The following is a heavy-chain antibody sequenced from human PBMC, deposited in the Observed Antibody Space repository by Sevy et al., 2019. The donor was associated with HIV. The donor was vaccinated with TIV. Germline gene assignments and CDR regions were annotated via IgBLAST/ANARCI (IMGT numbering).Heavy chain of an antibody. CDR2: INHSGST. CDR1: GGSFSGYY. CDR3: ARAHPGDDIVVVPAAQTGIMDV. J-gene: IGHJ6*03. D-gene: IGHD2-2*01. Sequence: SETLSLTCAVYGGSFSGYYWSWIRQPPGKGLEWIGEINHSGSTNYNPSPKSRVTISVDTYKNQCSLKLSSVTAADTAGYYGARAHPGDDIVVVPAAQTGIMDVWGKGTTVTVSS. V-gene: IGHV4-34*01.